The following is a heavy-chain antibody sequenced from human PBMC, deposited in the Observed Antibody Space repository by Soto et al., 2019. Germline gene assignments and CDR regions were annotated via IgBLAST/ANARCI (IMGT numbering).Heavy chain of an antibody. D-gene: IGHD3-16*01. CDR2: IYYSGST. J-gene: IGHJ5*02. Sequence: QVQLQESGPGLVKPSQTLSLTCTVSGGSISSGDYYWSWIRQPPGKGLEWIGYIYYSGSTYYNPSLKSRVTISVDTSKDQFSLKLSSVTAADTAVYYCARAVVGAYNWFDPWGQGTLVTVSS. CDR3: ARAVVGAYNWFDP. CDR1: GGSISSGDYY. V-gene: IGHV4-30-4*01.